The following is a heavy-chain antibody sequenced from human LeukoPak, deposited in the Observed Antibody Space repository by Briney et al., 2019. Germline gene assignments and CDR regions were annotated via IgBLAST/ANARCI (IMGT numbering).Heavy chain of an antibody. CDR2: IYYSGST. V-gene: IGHV4-39*07. CDR3: ARDPRDRYSSSSP. CDR1: GGSISSSSYY. D-gene: IGHD6-6*01. J-gene: IGHJ5*02. Sequence: SETLSLTCTVSGGSISSSSYYWGWIRQPPGKGLEWIGSIYYSGSTYYNPSLKSRVTISVDTSKNQFSLKLSSVTAADTAVYYCARDPRDRYSSSSPWGQGTLVTVSS.